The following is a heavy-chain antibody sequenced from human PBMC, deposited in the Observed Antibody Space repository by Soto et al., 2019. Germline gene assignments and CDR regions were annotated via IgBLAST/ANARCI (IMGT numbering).Heavy chain of an antibody. Sequence: EVQLLESGGGLVQPGGSLRLSCAASGFSFSSYDMIWVRQTPGKGLEWVSVISGSGGRTYYADSVKGRFTISRDNSKNTLYLQMNSLRAEDTAVYYCAKGRGYCMSTSCYVGSDYWGQGTLVTVSS. V-gene: IGHV3-23*01. CDR2: ISGSGGRT. CDR3: AKGRGYCMSTSCYVGSDY. D-gene: IGHD2-2*01. J-gene: IGHJ4*02. CDR1: GFSFSSYD.